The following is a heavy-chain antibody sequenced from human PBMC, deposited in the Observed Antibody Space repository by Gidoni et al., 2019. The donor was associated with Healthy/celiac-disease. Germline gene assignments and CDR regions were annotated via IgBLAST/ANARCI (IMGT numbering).Heavy chain of an antibody. CDR1: GYTFTGYY. D-gene: IGHD4-17*01. CDR2: INPNSGGK. Sequence: QVQLVQSGAEGKKPGGSVKVCCKASGYTFTGYYMHWVRQAPGQGLEWMGWINPNSGGKNYAQKFQGRVTMTRDTSISTAYMELSRLRSDDTAVYYCAREFVYGDYYYYFDYWGQGTLVTVSS. V-gene: IGHV1-2*02. J-gene: IGHJ4*02. CDR3: AREFVYGDYYYYFDY.